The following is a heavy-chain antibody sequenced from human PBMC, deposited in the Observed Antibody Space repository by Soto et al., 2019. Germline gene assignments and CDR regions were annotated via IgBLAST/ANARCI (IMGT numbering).Heavy chain of an antibody. CDR1: GGSISSYY. Sequence: SETLSLTCTLSGGSISSYYRSWIRQPPGKGLEWIGYIYYSGSTNYNPSLKSRVTISVDTSKNQFSLKLSSVTAADTAVYYCARGSDYYYGMDVWGQGTTVT. CDR3: ARGSDYYYGMDV. CDR2: IYYSGST. V-gene: IGHV4-59*01. J-gene: IGHJ6*02.